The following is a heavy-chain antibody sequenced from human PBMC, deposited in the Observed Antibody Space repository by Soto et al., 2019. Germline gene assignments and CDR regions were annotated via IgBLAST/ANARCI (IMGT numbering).Heavy chain of an antibody. D-gene: IGHD7-27*01. V-gene: IGHV4-59*11. Sequence: QVQLQESGPGLVKPSETLSLTCTVSGGSINTHYWSWIRQPPGKGLEWIGYIYYSGSTNYNPSLKSRVTMSVDTSKNQFSLNLTSLTAADTAIYYCARANWYSEYWGQGTLVTVSS. J-gene: IGHJ4*02. CDR3: ARANWYSEY. CDR1: GGSINTHY. CDR2: IYYSGST.